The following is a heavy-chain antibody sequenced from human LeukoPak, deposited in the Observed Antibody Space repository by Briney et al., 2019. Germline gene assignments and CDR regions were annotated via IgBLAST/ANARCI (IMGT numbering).Heavy chain of an antibody. J-gene: IGHJ4*02. V-gene: IGHV3-33*01. Sequence: GRSLRLSCAASGFTFSSYGMHWVRQAPGKGLEWVALIWFDGSNKYYADSVKGRFTISRDNSKNTLYLQMNSLRAEDTAVYYCARAQHDYWGQGTLVTVSS. CDR3: ARAQHDY. CDR1: GFTFSSYG. D-gene: IGHD1-1*01. CDR2: IWFDGSNK.